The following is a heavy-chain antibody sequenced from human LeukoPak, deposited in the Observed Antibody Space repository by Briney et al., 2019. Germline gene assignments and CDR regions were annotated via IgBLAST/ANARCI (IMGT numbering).Heavy chain of an antibody. V-gene: IGHV3-11*03. CDR3: AAGYSAYYFDY. CDR1: GGAISSYY. D-gene: IGHD5-18*01. J-gene: IGHJ4*02. Sequence: LSLTCTVSGGAISSYYWSWIRQAPGKGLEWVSYISTSSSYTNYADSVKGRFTISRDNAENSLYLHMNSLRAEDTAVYYCAAGYSAYYFDYWGQGTLVTVSS. CDR2: ISTSSSYT.